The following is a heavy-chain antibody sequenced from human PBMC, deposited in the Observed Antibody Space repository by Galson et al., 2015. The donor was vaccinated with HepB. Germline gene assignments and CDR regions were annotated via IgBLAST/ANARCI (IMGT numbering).Heavy chain of an antibody. V-gene: IGHV1-69*13. Sequence: SVKVSCKASGGTFSSCAISWVRQAPGQGLEWMGGIIPIFGTANYAQKFQGIVTITADESTSTAYMELSSLRSEDTAVYYCARGGSSGWRHYYYYYYMDVWGKGTTVTVSS. D-gene: IGHD6-19*01. CDR1: GGTFSSCA. CDR2: IIPIFGTA. CDR3: ARGGSSGWRHYYYYYYMDV. J-gene: IGHJ6*03.